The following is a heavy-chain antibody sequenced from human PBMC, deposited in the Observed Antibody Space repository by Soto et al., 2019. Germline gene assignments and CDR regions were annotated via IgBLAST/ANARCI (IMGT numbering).Heavy chain of an antibody. CDR2: IYPGDFDT. J-gene: IGHJ4*02. CDR3: ARHGVGATPGYFDY. CDR1: GYRFSSYW. V-gene: IGHV5-51*01. D-gene: IGHD1-26*01. Sequence: GESLKISCQGSGYRFSSYWIAWVRQMPGKGLEFLGIIYPGDFDTRYNPSFQGQITISADRSISTAYLQWNSLKSSDTAIYYCARHGVGATPGYFDYWGQGTLVTVSS.